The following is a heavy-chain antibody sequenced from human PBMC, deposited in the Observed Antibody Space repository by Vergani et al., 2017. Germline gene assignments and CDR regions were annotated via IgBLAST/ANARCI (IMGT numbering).Heavy chain of an antibody. CDR3: AKXVGGVDYDFWSGYYILGWFDP. CDR1: GFTFSSYA. D-gene: IGHD3-3*01. Sequence: EVQLLESGGGLVQPGGSLRLSCAASGFTFSSYAMSWVRQAPGKGLEWVSAISGSGGSTYYADSVKGRFTISRDNSKNTLYLQMNSLRAEDTAVYYCAKXVGGVDYDFWSGYYILGWFDPWGQGTLVTVSS. V-gene: IGHV3-23*01. CDR2: ISGSGGST. J-gene: IGHJ5*02.